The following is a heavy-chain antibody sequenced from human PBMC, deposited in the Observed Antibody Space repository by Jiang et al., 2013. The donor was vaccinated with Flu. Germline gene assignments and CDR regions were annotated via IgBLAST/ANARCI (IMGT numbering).Heavy chain of an antibody. J-gene: IGHJ3*02. Sequence: GAEVKKPGASVKVSCKASGYTFTGYYMHWVRQAPGQGLEWMGWINPNSGGTNYAQKFQGRVTMTRDTSISTAYMELSRLRSDDTAVYYCARVEAARRSAFDIWGQGTMVTVSS. CDR2: INPNSGGT. D-gene: IGHD6-6*01. CDR3: ARVEAARRSAFDI. CDR1: GYTFTGYY. V-gene: IGHV1-2*02.